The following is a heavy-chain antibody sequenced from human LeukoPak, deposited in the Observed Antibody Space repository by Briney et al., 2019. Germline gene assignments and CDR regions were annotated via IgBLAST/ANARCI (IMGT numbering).Heavy chain of an antibody. Sequence: GGSLRLSCAASGFTFSDCYMSWIRQAPGKGLEWVSYISSSGSTIYYADSVKGRFTISRDNAKNSLYLQMNSLRAEDTAVYYCARDKVRYSGYRDYYYYYMDVWGKGTTVTVSS. CDR2: ISSSGSTI. CDR3: ARDKVRYSGYRDYYYYYMDV. J-gene: IGHJ6*03. V-gene: IGHV3-11*01. D-gene: IGHD5-12*01. CDR1: GFTFSDCY.